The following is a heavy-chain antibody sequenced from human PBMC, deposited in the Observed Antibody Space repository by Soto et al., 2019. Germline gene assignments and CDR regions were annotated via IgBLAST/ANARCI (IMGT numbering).Heavy chain of an antibody. Sequence: GESLKISCKGSGYNFNTYWIAWVRQMPGKGLEYMGIIYPGDFDTRYNPSFRGQVTISVDKSITTAYLRWSSLKASDTAMYFCARATWTFVGPLYFDYWRRRPLVAVSS. CDR3: ARATWTFVGPLYFDY. CDR1: GYNFNTYW. V-gene: IGHV5-51*01. D-gene: IGHD3-10*01. J-gene: IGHJ4*02. CDR2: IYPGDFDT.